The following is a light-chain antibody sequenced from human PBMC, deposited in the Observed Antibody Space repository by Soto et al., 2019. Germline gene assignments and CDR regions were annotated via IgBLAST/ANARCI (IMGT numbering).Light chain of an antibody. Sequence: EIVLTQSPGTLSLSPGERASLSCRASQSVRSSSLAWYQQKPGQPPRLLIYGASSRATGIPDRFSGSGSGTDFTLTSSRLEPEDFAVYFCQQYGDSPDTDRWTFGPGTKVEIQ. CDR3: QQYGDSPDTDRWT. CDR1: QSVRSSS. CDR2: GAS. V-gene: IGKV3-20*01. J-gene: IGKJ1*01.